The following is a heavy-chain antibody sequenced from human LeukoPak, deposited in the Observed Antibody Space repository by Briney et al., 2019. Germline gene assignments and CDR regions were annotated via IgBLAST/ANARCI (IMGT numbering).Heavy chain of an antibody. D-gene: IGHD3-3*01. Sequence: GASVKVSCKASGYTFTGYYMHWVRQAPGQGLEWMGWINPNSGGTNYAQKFQGRVTMTRDTSISTAYMELSRLRSDDTAVYYCARDKRFKHYYYMDVWGKGTTVTVSS. CDR1: GYTFTGYY. V-gene: IGHV1-2*02. CDR3: ARDKRFKHYYYMDV. CDR2: INPNSGGT. J-gene: IGHJ6*03.